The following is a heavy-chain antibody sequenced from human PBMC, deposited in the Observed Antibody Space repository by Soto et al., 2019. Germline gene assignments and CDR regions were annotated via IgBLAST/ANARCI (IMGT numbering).Heavy chain of an antibody. D-gene: IGHD6-13*01. CDR3: ATHPYSSGWYC. CDR1: GFTFNKYW. V-gene: IGHV3-7*01. CDR2: IQQVGSEK. Sequence: GGSLRLSCAASGFTFNKYWMTWVRQAPGKGLEWVANIQQVGSEKYYVDSVKGRFTISRDNAKNSLYLQMNSLRAEDTAVYYCATHPYSSGWYCWGQGTLVTVSS. J-gene: IGHJ4*02.